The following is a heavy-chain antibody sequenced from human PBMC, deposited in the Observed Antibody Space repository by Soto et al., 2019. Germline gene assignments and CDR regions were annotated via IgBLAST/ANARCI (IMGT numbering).Heavy chain of an antibody. V-gene: IGHV1-69*02. CDR2: IIPILGIA. Sequence: GASVKVSCKASGGTFSSYTISWVRQAPGQGLEWMGRIIPILGIANYAQKFQGRVTMTTDTSTSTAYMELRSLRSDDTAVYYCARVHGSGSLTHFDYWGQGTLVTVSS. CDR3: ARVHGSGSLTHFDY. J-gene: IGHJ4*02. D-gene: IGHD3-10*01. CDR1: GGTFSSYT.